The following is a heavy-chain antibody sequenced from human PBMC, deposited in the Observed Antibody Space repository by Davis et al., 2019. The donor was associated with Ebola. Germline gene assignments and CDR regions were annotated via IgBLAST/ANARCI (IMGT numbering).Heavy chain of an antibody. Sequence: KVSCKGSGYSFTSYWIGWVRQMPGKGLEWMGIIYPGDSDTRYSPSFQGQVTISADKSISTAYLQWSSLKASDTAMYYCARRTSEYCSSTSCYTEDWYFDLWGRGTLVTVSS. CDR1: GYSFTSYW. J-gene: IGHJ2*01. V-gene: IGHV5-51*01. CDR3: ARRTSEYCSSTSCYTEDWYFDL. D-gene: IGHD2-2*02. CDR2: IYPGDSDT.